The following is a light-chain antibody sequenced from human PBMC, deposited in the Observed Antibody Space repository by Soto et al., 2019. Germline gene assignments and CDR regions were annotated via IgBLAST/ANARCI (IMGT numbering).Light chain of an antibody. CDR3: QQSNNWPRT. CDR2: GAS. Sequence: IVLTQSPGTLSLSPWERATLSCRASQSVSSTYLAWCQRKPGQAPRLLIYGASTRATGIPDRFSGTGSGTEFTLTISSLQSEDFAVYYCQQSNNWPRTFGQGTKVDIK. J-gene: IGKJ1*01. CDR1: QSVSSTY. V-gene: IGKV3D-15*01.